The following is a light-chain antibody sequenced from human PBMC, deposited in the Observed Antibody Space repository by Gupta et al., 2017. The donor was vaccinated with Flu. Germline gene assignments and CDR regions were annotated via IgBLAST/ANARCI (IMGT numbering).Light chain of an antibody. Sequence: EIVLTQSPGTLPLSPGERATLSCRASRSVSSNYLAWYQQKPGQAPRLLIYGASSRATGIPDRFSGSGSGTDFTLIISRLEPEDFAVYFCQQYDDSPSLAFGGGTKVEIK. CDR3: QQYDDSPSLA. CDR2: GAS. CDR1: RSVSSNY. J-gene: IGKJ4*01. V-gene: IGKV3-20*01.